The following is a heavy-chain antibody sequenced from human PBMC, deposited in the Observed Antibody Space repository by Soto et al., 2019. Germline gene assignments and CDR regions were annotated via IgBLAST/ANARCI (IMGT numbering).Heavy chain of an antibody. D-gene: IGHD3-10*01. V-gene: IGHV4-34*01. CDR1: GGSFSGYY. J-gene: IGHJ6*02. CDR3: ARAPLIWFGNIYYYYGMEV. Sequence: PSETLSLTCAVYGGSFSGYYWSWIRQPPGKGLEWIGEINHSGSTNYNPSLKSRVTISVDTSKNQFSLKLSSVTAADTAVYYCARAPLIWFGNIYYYYGMEVSGQGTRVTVSS. CDR2: INHSGST.